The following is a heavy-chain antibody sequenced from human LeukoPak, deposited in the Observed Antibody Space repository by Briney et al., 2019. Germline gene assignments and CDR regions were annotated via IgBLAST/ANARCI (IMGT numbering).Heavy chain of an antibody. CDR2: IYYSGST. D-gene: IGHD6-19*01. J-gene: IGHJ4*02. CDR3: ARHDSSGWLFDY. V-gene: IGHV4-39*01. Sequence: SETLSLTCTVSGGSISSSSYYWGWIRQPPGKGLEWIGSIYYSGSTYYNPSLKSRVTISVDTSKNQFSLKLSSVTAADAAVYYCARHDSSGWLFDYWGQGTLVTVSS. CDR1: GGSISSSSYY.